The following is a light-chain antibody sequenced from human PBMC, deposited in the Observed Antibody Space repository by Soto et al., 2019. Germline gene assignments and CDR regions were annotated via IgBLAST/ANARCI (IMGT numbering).Light chain of an antibody. Sequence: IVLTQSPATLSSSPGARPTLSCGASQSVSSSYVAWYQQKPGRAPRLLIHDTSSRASGIPERFSGSKSGTNFTLTIRRMEPEDVGMYYCQQYGSSPITFGQGARLEIK. J-gene: IGKJ5*01. CDR3: QQYGSSPIT. CDR1: QSVSSSY. V-gene: IGKV3D-20*01. CDR2: DTS.